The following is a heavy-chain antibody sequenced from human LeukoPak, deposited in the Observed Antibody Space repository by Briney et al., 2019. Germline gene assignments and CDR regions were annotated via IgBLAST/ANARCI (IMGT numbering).Heavy chain of an antibody. CDR1: GGSISSGGYY. CDR2: IYYSGST. CDR3: ARALKVATTRNSWFDP. V-gene: IGHV4-31*03. D-gene: IGHD5-24*01. J-gene: IGHJ5*02. Sequence: SETLSLTCTVSGGSISSGGYYWSWIRQHPGKGLEWIGYIYYSGSTYYNPSLKSRVTISVDTSKNQFSLKLSSVTAADTAVYYCARALKVATTRNSWFDPWGQGTLVTVSS.